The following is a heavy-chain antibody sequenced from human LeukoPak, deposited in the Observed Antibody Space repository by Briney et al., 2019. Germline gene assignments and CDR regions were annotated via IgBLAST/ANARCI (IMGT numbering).Heavy chain of an antibody. V-gene: IGHV4-30-4*01. CDR3: ARSDGFA. D-gene: IGHD5-24*01. CDR1: GGSISSGDYY. J-gene: IGHJ3*01. Sequence: SQTLSLTCAVSGGSISSGDYYWSWIRQPPGKGLVWIGYIYYSGSTYFNPSLKSRITMSVDTSKNQFSLKLSSVTAADTAVYYCARSDGFAWGQGTMVTVSS. CDR2: IYYSGST.